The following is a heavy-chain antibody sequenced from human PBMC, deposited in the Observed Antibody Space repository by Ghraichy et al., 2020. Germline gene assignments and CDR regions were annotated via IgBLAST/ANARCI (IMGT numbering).Heavy chain of an antibody. CDR1: GFTFSNFA. D-gene: IGHD5-18*01. J-gene: IGHJ4*02. CDR2: ISGSAGST. CDR3: AKDRGYRYGTRYYFDY. V-gene: IGHV3-23*01. Sequence: GGSLRLSCAASGFTFSNFAMRWVCQAPGKGLEWVAAISGSAGSTYYADSVKGRFTISRDNSKNTLYLQMNSVRAEDTAVYYCAKDRGYRYGTRYYFDYWGQGALVTVSS.